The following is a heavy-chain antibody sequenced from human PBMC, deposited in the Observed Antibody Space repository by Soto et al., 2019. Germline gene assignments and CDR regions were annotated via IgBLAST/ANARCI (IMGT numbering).Heavy chain of an antibody. D-gene: IGHD6-13*01. CDR3: ASGLVEHSSSWYDY. CDR1: GFTFSTHW. CDR2: INSDASST. V-gene: IGHV3-74*01. J-gene: IGHJ4*02. Sequence: EVQLVESGGGLVHPGGSLRLSCTASGFTFSTHWMHWVRQAPGKGLVWVSRINSDASSTDYADSVRGRFTISRDRAKNTLYLQMIRRRAEDTAVYYCASGLVEHSSSWYDYWGQGTLVTVSS.